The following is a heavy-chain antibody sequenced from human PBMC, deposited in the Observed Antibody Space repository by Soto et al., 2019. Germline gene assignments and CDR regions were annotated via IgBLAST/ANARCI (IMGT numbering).Heavy chain of an antibody. V-gene: IGHV4-59*01. CDR3: ARVVAKYMDV. Sequence: SETLSLTCSVSGGSISSYYWTWIRQPPGKGLEWIAYFYHRGSPTYNPSLKSRVTISVDTSKNQFSLKLNSVTAADTAVYYCARVVAKYMDVWGKGTTVTVSS. J-gene: IGHJ6*03. CDR1: GGSISSYY. D-gene: IGHD3-16*02. CDR2: FYHRGSP.